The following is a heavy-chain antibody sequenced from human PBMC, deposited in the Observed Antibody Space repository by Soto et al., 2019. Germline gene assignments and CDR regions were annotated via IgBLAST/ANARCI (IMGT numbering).Heavy chain of an antibody. CDR3: ARGTDYADLGNAEYFHP. Sequence: QVQLVESGGGVVQPGRSLRLSCAASGFNFRTYGIHWVRQAPGKGLEWVALISKDGSHSYYAHSVKGRFTTSRDNSQNMAFLQVNSLRADDTAVYFCARGTDYADLGNAEYFHPWGQGTLVTVSS. CDR2: ISKDGSHS. J-gene: IGHJ1*01. CDR1: GFNFRTYG. D-gene: IGHD4-17*01. V-gene: IGHV3-30*03.